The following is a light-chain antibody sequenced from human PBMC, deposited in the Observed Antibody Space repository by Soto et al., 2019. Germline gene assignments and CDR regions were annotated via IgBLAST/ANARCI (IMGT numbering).Light chain of an antibody. CDR2: AAS. CDR1: QGISSY. J-gene: IGKJ3*01. Sequence: AIRMIHSPFSLSASTGDRVTITCRASQGISSYLAWYQQKPGKAPKLLIYAASTLQTGVPSRFSGSGSGTDFTLTISCLQSEDCATYYCQQYYSYPFTFGPGTKVDIK. V-gene: IGKV1-8*01. CDR3: QQYYSYPFT.